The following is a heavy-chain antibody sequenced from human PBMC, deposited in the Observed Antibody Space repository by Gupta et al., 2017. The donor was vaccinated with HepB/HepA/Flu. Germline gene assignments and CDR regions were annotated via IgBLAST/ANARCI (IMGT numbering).Heavy chain of an antibody. CDR2: ILYDGTTK. J-gene: IGHJ4*02. CDR3: VKDGTDYSLRSWGQD. D-gene: IGHD1-26*01. V-gene: IGHV3-30*18. CDR1: GFIFSTYG. Sequence: QVQLVESGGGVVQPGTSLRLSCAASGFIFSTYGMNWVRQAPGKGLEWVAGILYDGTTKYNEDSVKGRFTISRDDSKNTLFLQMSSLSSEDTAVYYCVKDGTDYSLRSWGQDWGQGTLVTVSS.